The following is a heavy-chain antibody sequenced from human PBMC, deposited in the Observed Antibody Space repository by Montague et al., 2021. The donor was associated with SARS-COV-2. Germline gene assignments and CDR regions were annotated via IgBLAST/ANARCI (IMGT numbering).Heavy chain of an antibody. Sequence: SETLSLTCAVYGGSFSGYYWSWIRQPPGKGLEWIGEINHSGSTNYNPSXXSRVTISVDKSKNQFSLKLSSVTAADTAVYYCASRGAGWFGSNPERFDYWGQGTLVTVSS. D-gene: IGHD3-10*01. CDR3: ASRGAGWFGSNPERFDY. J-gene: IGHJ4*02. CDR2: INHSGST. V-gene: IGHV4-34*01. CDR1: GGSFSGYY.